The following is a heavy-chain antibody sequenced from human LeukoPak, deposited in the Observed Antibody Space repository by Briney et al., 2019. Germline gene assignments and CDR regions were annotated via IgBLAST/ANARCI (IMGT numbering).Heavy chain of an antibody. V-gene: IGHV1-8*01. D-gene: IGHD6-19*01. Sequence: ASVKVPCKASGYTFTSYDINWVRQATGQGLEWVGWMNPNSGNTGYAQKFQGRATMTRNTSISTAYMELSSLRSEDTAVYYCARGRIAVAGGWFDPWGQGTLVTVSS. CDR3: ARGRIAVAGGWFDP. CDR2: MNPNSGNT. J-gene: IGHJ5*02. CDR1: GYTFTSYD.